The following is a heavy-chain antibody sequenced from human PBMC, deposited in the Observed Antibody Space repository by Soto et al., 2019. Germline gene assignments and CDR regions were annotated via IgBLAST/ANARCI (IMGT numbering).Heavy chain of an antibody. D-gene: IGHD6-19*01. CDR1: GYTFRSHD. CDR2: MNPKSGNT. Sequence: QVQLVQSGAEVKKPGASVKVSCKASGYTFRSHDINWVRQATGQGLEWMGWMNPKSGNTGYAQKFQGRVTMTRNTSISTAYMELSSLRSVDTAVYYCAREGIAVAGPVEIDFWGQGTLVTVSS. V-gene: IGHV1-8*01. CDR3: AREGIAVAGPVEIDF. J-gene: IGHJ4*02.